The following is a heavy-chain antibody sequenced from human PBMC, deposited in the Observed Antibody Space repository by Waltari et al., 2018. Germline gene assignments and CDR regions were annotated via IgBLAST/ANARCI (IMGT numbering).Heavy chain of an antibody. J-gene: IGHJ4*02. CDR3: AGPGLYSGWHDPPQR. CDR2: IYSGGST. V-gene: IGHV3-53*02. D-gene: IGHD6-19*01. CDR1: GFTVSSNY. Sequence: EVQLVETGGGLIQPGGSLRLSCAASGFTVSSNYMSWVRQAPGKGLEWFSGIYSGGSTYYADSVKGRFTISRDNSKNTLYLQMNSLRAEDTAVYYCAGPGLYSGWHDPPQRWGQGTLVTVSS.